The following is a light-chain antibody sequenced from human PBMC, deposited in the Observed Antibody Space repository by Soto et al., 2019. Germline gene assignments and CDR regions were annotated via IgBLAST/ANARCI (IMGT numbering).Light chain of an antibody. CDR2: GAS. CDR3: QQYTDWPWGT. J-gene: IGKJ4*01. Sequence: EIVMTQSPATLSLSPGETATLSCRASQSVHSNLAWFQQHPGQATRLLIYGASSRATGIPVRFSGSGSGTEFTLTISSLQPDDFAVYYCQQYTDWPWGTFGGGTKVVIK. CDR1: QSVHSN. V-gene: IGKV3-15*01.